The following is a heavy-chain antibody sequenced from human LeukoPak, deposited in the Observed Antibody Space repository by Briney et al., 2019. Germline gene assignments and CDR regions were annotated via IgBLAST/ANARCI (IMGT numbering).Heavy chain of an antibody. CDR3: AREVDYYDSSGYYPD. J-gene: IGHJ4*02. CDR1: GGSISSSSYY. Sequence: SETLSLTCTVSGGSISSSSYYWGWIRQPPGKGLEWIGSIYYSGSTYYNPSLKSRVTISVDTSKNQFSLKLSSVTAADTAVYYCAREVDYYDSSGYYPDWGQGTLVTVSS. CDR2: IYYSGST. V-gene: IGHV4-39*07. D-gene: IGHD3-22*01.